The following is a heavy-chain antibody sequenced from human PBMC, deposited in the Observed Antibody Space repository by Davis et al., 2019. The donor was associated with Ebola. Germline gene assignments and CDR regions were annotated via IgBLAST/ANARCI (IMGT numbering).Heavy chain of an antibody. CDR1: GYSFTSYW. CDR2: IYPGDSYT. V-gene: IGHV5-51*01. J-gene: IGHJ6*02. CDR3: VRLSQALYDGYGMDV. Sequence: GGSLRLSCKGSGYSFTSYWIGWVRQMPGKGLEWMGIIYPGDSYTRYRPSFQGQVTISADKSISTAYLQWSSLKASATAMYYCVRLSQALYDGYGMDVWGQGTTVTVSS. D-gene: IGHD5/OR15-5a*01.